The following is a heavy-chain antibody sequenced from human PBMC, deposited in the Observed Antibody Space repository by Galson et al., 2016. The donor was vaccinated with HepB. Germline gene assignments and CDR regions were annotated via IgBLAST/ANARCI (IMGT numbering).Heavy chain of an antibody. V-gene: IGHV4-38-2*02. Sequence: SETLSLTCTVSGYSISSDYYWGWIRQPPGKGLEWIESIYHSGTTYYNPSLKSRVTISIDTSKNEFSLKLSSVTAADTAVYYCARYYFDSSGYHFDYWGQGTLVTVSS. J-gene: IGHJ4*02. CDR1: GYSISSDYY. D-gene: IGHD3-22*01. CDR2: IYHSGTT. CDR3: ARYYFDSSGYHFDY.